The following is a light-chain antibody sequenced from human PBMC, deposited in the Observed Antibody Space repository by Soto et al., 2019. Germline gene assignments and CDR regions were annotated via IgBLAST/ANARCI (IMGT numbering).Light chain of an antibody. CDR3: QSYDSRLSGHVV. V-gene: IGLV1-40*01. J-gene: IGLJ2*01. CDR2: GNS. CDR1: SSNIGAGYD. Sequence: QSVLTQPPSVSGAPGQRVTISCTGSSSNIGAGYDVHWYQQLPGTAPKLLIYGNSNRPSGVPDRFSGSKSGTSASLAITGLQDEDEADYYCQSYDSRLSGHVVFGGGTKLTVL.